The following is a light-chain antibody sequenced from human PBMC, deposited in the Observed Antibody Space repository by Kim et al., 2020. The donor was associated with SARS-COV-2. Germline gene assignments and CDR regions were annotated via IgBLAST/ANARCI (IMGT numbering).Light chain of an antibody. CDR3: QVWDSSTGV. V-gene: IGLV3-9*01. CDR2: RDS. J-gene: IGLJ3*02. Sequence: SYELTQPLSVSVALGQTARITCGGNNIGSKNVHWYQQKPGQAPVVIYRDSNRPSGIPERFSGSNSGNTATLTISRAQAGDEADYYCQVWDSSTGVFGGGTQLTVL. CDR1: NIGSKN.